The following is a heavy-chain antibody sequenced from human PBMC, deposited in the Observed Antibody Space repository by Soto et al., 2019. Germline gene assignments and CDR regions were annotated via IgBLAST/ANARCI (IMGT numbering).Heavy chain of an antibody. Sequence: ASVKVSCKASGYTFTSYYMHWVRQAPGQGLEWMAMINPSGGRTKYAQIFQGRVTLTRDTSTGTVDMELSSLTSEDTAVYYCARDRGIAAAGTAVFWDYYYGMDVWGQGTTVTVSS. CDR1: GYTFTSYY. CDR3: ARDRGIAAAGTAVFWDYYYGMDV. D-gene: IGHD6-13*01. V-gene: IGHV1-46*01. CDR2: INPSGGRT. J-gene: IGHJ6*02.